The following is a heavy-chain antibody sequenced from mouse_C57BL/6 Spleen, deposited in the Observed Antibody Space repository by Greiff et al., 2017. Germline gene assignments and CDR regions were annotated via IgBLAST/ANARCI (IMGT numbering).Heavy chain of an antibody. CDR1: GYTFTDYN. CDR2: INPNNGGT. D-gene: IGHD2-5*01. V-gene: IGHV1-18*01. J-gene: IGHJ4*01. Sequence: EVQLQQSGPELVKPGASVKIPCKASGYTFTDYNMDWVKQSHGKSLEWIGDINPNNGGTIYNQKFKGKATLTVDKSSSTAYMELSSLTSEDTAVYYCARKDYYSNYGYAMDYWGQGTSVTVAS. CDR3: ARKDYYSNYGYAMDY.